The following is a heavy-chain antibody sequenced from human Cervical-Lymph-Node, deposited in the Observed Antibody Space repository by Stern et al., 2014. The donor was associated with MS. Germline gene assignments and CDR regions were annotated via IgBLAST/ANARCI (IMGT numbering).Heavy chain of an antibody. Sequence: VQLEESGPGLVKPSETLSLTCTVSGVSISSGSYYWSWIRQHPGRGLEWIGYIYYSGTTIYNPSLNSRVTISVDTSKNQFSLRLTSVTAADTAVYYCARDRDHYDSSGYYILEGFDIWGQGAMVTVSS. V-gene: IGHV4-61*01. CDR3: ARDRDHYDSSGYYILEGFDI. D-gene: IGHD3-22*01. CDR1: GVSISSGSYY. CDR2: IYYSGTT. J-gene: IGHJ3*02.